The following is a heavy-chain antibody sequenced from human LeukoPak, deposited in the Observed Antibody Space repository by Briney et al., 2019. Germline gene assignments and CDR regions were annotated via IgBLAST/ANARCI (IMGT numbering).Heavy chain of an antibody. J-gene: IGHJ4*02. CDR3: ARGNFYSSSGSSPLDS. D-gene: IGHD3-10*01. Sequence: GGSLRLSCAASGFTFNNYWMHWVRQVPGKGLVWVSRINSDGSRTNYVDSAKGRFTISRDNAKNTVSLQMNSLGAEYSAVYYCARGNFYSSSGSSPLDSWGQGTLVTVSS. CDR2: INSDGSRT. V-gene: IGHV3-74*01. CDR1: GFTFNNYW.